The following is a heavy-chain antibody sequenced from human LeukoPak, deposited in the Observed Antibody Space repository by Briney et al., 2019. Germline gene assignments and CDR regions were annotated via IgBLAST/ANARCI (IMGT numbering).Heavy chain of an antibody. CDR2: INHSGST. CDR1: GGSFSGYY. Sequence: PSETLSLTCAVYGGSFSGYYWSWIRQPPGKGLEWIGEINHSGSTNYNPSLKSRVTISVDTSKNQFSLKPSSATAADTAVYYCARHRGKDIVVVPAATEDTYAFDIWGQGTMVTVSS. V-gene: IGHV4-34*01. D-gene: IGHD2-2*01. CDR3: ARHRGKDIVVVPAATEDTYAFDI. J-gene: IGHJ3*02.